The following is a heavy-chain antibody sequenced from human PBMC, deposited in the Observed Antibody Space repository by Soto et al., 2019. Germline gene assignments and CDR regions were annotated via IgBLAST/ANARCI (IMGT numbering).Heavy chain of an antibody. Sequence: PGGSLRLSCAASGFTFSNAWMNWVRQAPGKGLEWVSRIKSKTDGGTTDYAAPVKGRFTISRDDSKNTLYLQMNSLKTEDTAVYYCTSLDPGIAAAGTIDYYYYGMDVWGQGTTVTVSS. J-gene: IGHJ6*02. D-gene: IGHD6-13*01. CDR1: GFTFSNAW. CDR2: IKSKTDGGTT. V-gene: IGHV3-15*07. CDR3: TSLDPGIAAAGTIDYYYYGMDV.